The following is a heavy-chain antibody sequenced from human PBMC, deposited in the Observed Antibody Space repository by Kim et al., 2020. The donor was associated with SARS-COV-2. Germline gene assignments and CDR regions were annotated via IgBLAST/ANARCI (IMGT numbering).Heavy chain of an antibody. CDR1: GGTFSSYA. Sequence: SVKVSCKASGGTFSSYAISWVRQAPGQGLEWMGGIIPIFGTANYAQKFQGRVTITADESTSTAYMELSSLRSEDTAVYYCARDREDIVVVPAAQGPYYGMDVCGEGTTVTVSS. CDR3: ARDREDIVVVPAAQGPYYGMDV. D-gene: IGHD2-2*01. CDR2: IIPIFGTA. J-gene: IGHJ6*04. V-gene: IGHV1-69*13.